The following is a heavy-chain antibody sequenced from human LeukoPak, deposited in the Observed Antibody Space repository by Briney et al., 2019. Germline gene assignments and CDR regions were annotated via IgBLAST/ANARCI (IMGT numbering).Heavy chain of an antibody. V-gene: IGHV4-4*07. CDR3: ASGSHAVTTHFDY. CDR1: GGSISSYY. CDR2: IYTSGST. Sequence: SETLSLTCTVSGGSISSYYWSWMRQPAGKGLEWIGRIYTSGSTNYNPSLKSRVTMSVDTSKNQFSVNLSSVTAADTAVYYCASGSHAVTTHFDYWGQGTLVTVSS. D-gene: IGHD3-16*01. J-gene: IGHJ4*02.